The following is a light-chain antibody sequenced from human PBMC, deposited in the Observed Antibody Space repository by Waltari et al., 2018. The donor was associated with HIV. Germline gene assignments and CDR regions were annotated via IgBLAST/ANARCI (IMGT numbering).Light chain of an antibody. CDR3: SSRAGGDNYV. J-gene: IGLJ1*01. Sequence: QSALTQPPSASGSPGQSVTISCTGTSSDVGGYNSVSWYQQHPGKAPKLMIYEVSKRPSGVPDRFSGSKSGNTASLTVSGLQAEDEADYYCSSRAGGDNYVFGTGTRVSVL. V-gene: IGLV2-8*01. CDR2: EVS. CDR1: SSDVGGYNS.